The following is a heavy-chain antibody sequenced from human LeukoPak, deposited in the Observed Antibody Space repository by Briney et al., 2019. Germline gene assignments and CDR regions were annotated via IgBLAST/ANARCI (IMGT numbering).Heavy chain of an antibody. Sequence: QPGGSLRLSCAASGFTFSSYGMHWVRQAPGKGLDWVSIINGGGDIMMYEDSVKGQFTISRDNSKNTFYLQMNSLRVEDTAVYYCAMRDRGYGLDIWGQGTMVTVSS. V-gene: IGHV3-NL1*01. CDR3: AMRDRGYGLDI. CDR1: GFTFSSYG. CDR2: INGGGDIM. D-gene: IGHD3-10*01. J-gene: IGHJ3*02.